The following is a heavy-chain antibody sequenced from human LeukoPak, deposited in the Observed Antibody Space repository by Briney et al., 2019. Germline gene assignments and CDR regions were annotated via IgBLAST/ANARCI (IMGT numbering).Heavy chain of an antibody. CDR3: ARDFAEYSLNYYYMDV. CDR2: INHSGST. D-gene: IGHD6-6*01. CDR1: GGSFSGYY. J-gene: IGHJ6*03. V-gene: IGHV4-34*01. Sequence: SETLSLTCAVYGGSFSGYYWSWIRQPPGKGLEWIGEINHSGSTNYNPSLKSRVTISVDTSKNQFSLKLSSVTAADTAVYYCARDFAEYSLNYYYMDVWGKGTTVTVSS.